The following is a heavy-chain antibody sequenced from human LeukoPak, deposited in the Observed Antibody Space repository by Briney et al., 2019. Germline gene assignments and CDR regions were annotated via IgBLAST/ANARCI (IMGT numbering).Heavy chain of an antibody. J-gene: IGHJ4*02. CDR3: ARAYYGSRKVDY. V-gene: IGHV4-39*07. Sequence: PSETLSLTCTVSGGSISSSSYYWGWIRQPPGKGLEWIGSIYYSGSTYYNPSLKSRVTVSVDTSKNQFSLKLSSVTAADTAVYHCARAYYGSRKVDYWGQGTLVTVSS. CDR2: IYYSGST. CDR1: GGSISSSSYY. D-gene: IGHD3-10*01.